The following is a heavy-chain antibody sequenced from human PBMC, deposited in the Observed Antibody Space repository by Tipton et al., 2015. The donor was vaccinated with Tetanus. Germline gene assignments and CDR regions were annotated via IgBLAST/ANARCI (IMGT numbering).Heavy chain of an antibody. CDR2: IYPGDSDT. D-gene: IGHD7-27*01. CDR1: GYNFNLYW. Sequence: QLVQSGAEVKEPGESLKISCQGSGYNFNLYWIAWVRQMPGKGLEWMGIIYPGDSDTTYSPSFQGQVTISADRYMSTAYLQWRSLKAPDTAVFFCARRLGPYTGDQIWHFDLWGRGTLVTVSS. J-gene: IGHJ2*01. CDR3: ARRLGPYTGDQIWHFDL. V-gene: IGHV5-51*01.